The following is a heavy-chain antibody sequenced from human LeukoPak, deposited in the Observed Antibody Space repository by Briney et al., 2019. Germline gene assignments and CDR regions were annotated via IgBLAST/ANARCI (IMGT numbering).Heavy chain of an antibody. Sequence: GGSLRLSCATSGFTPSSYAMCWVRQAPGKGLEWVSFISGNGDSTYYADSVEGRFTISRDNSKSMLYLQMNSLRAEDTAVYYCAKDRPGSFDYWGQGTLVIVSS. V-gene: IGHV3-23*01. D-gene: IGHD1-26*01. CDR1: GFTPSSYA. CDR2: ISGNGDST. CDR3: AKDRPGSFDY. J-gene: IGHJ4*02.